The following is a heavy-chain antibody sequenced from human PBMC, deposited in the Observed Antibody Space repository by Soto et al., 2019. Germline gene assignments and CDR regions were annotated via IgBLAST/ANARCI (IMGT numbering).Heavy chain of an antibody. CDR3: ARDTYSGYDFGL. CDR1: GASVAGGSYY. V-gene: IGHV4-30-4*01. D-gene: IGHD5-12*01. CDR2: IPSRGRP. J-gene: IGHJ5*02. Sequence: QVQLRESGPGLVKPSQTLSLTCSVSGASVAGGSYYWSWVRQPPGKGLEWIGYIPSRGRPFYNPSLTSRGTISADTSKNQLSLQLTSVTAAXXAVYYCARDTYSGYDFGLWGQGTLVTX.